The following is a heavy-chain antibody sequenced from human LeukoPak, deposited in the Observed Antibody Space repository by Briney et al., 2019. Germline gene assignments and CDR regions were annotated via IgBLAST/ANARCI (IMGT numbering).Heavy chain of an antibody. V-gene: IGHV4-31*03. Sequence: SESLSLTCTVSGVSISSGDYYWSWIRQHPGKGLEWIGYIYYSGSTYYNPSLKSRVTISVDTSKNQFSLKLSSVTAADTAVYYCARESSGYSQNFDYWGQGTLVTVSS. D-gene: IGHD6-25*01. CDR3: ARESSGYSQNFDY. CDR1: GVSISSGDYY. J-gene: IGHJ4*02. CDR2: IYYSGST.